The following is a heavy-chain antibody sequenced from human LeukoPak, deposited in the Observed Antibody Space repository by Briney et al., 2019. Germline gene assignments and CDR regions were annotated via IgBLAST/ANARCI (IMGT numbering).Heavy chain of an antibody. CDR3: ASTYCGGDCYYGGNYYYYMDV. V-gene: IGHV1-18*04. J-gene: IGHJ6*03. D-gene: IGHD2-21*01. CDR2: ISTKNDKT. Sequence: ASVKVSCKASGYSFDNYGFSWMRQAPGQGLEWMGWISTKNDKTNYAPKLQGRVTMTTDTSTSTAYMELRSLRSDDTAVYYCASTYCGGDCYYGGNYYYYMDVWGKGTTVTVSS. CDR1: GYSFDNYG.